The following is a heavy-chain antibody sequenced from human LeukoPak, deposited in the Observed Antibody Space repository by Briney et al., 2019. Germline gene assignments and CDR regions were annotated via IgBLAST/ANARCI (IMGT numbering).Heavy chain of an antibody. D-gene: IGHD3-3*01. CDR1: GFTFSSYA. J-gene: IGHJ4*02. CDR3: ARDSASGTDDFWSGYSSIRPFDY. Sequence: GRSLTLSCAASGFTFSSYAMHWVRQAPGKGLEWVAVISYDGSNKYYADSVRGRFTISRDNSKNTLYLQMNSMRAEDTAVYYCARDSASGTDDFWSGYSSIRPFDYWGQGTLVTVSS. V-gene: IGHV3-30*01. CDR2: ISYDGSNK.